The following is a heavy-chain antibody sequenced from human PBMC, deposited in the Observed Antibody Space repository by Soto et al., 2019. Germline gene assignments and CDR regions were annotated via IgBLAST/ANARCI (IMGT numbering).Heavy chain of an antibody. V-gene: IGHV3-74*01. CDR2: INTDGRDT. CDR3: ARDSFDGRVYYGMDV. J-gene: IGHJ6*02. Sequence: ELQLVESGGGIIQPGGSLRLSCAASGFTFSRYWMHWVRQAPGKGLVWVSRINTDGRDTTYADSVKGRFTISRDNAKNALYLQMNGLRAEDTAVYYCARDSFDGRVYYGMDVWGQGTTVTVSS. D-gene: IGHD3-9*01. CDR1: GFTFSRYW.